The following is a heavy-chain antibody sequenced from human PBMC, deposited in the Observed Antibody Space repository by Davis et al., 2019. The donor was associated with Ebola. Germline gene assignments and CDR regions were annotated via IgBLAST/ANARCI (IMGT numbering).Heavy chain of an antibody. CDR1: GFTFSSYS. Sequence: GESLKISCAASGFTFSSYSMNWVRQAPGKGLEWVANIKQDGSEKYYVDSVKGRFTISRDNAKNSLYLQMNSLRDEDTAVYYCLRSTMVQGGGHAFDIWGQGTMVTVSS. CDR3: LRSTMVQGGGHAFDI. J-gene: IGHJ3*02. D-gene: IGHD3-10*01. V-gene: IGHV3-7*01. CDR2: IKQDGSEK.